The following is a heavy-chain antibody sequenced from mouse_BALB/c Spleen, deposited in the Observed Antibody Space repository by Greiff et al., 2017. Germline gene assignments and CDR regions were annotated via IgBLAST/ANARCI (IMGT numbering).Heavy chain of an antibody. CDR3: ARGYGNYPWYFDV. J-gene: IGHJ1*01. Sequence: QVQLKESGAELVRPGTSVKVSCKASGYAFTNYLIEWVKQRPGQGLEWIGVINPGSGGTNYNEKFKGKATLTADKSSSTAYMQLSSLTSDDSAVYFCARGYGNYPWYFDVWGAGTTVTVSS. CDR1: GYAFTNYL. V-gene: IGHV1-54*01. CDR2: INPGSGGT. D-gene: IGHD2-10*02.